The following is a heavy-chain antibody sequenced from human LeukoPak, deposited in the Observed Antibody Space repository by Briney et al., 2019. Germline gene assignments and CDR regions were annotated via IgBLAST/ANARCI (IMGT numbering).Heavy chain of an antibody. Sequence: PGGSLRLSCAASGYTFRIHAMSWVRQAPGKGLEWVSTIGSGDDLHYADSVKGRFTVSRDDPQNTLYLQMNSLRAEDAAMYYCAKDATLGNSVYDHFDYWGQGTLVSVSS. V-gene: IGHV3-23*01. D-gene: IGHD5/OR15-5a*01. CDR3: AKDATLGNSVYDHFDY. CDR1: GYTFRIHA. J-gene: IGHJ4*02. CDR2: IGSGDDL.